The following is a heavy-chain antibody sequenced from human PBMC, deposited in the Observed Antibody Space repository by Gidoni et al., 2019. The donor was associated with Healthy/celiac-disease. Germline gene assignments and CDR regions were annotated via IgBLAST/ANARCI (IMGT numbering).Heavy chain of an antibody. CDR2: IDSGGST. Sequence: EVQLVESGGGLVQPGGSLRLSCAAPGFTVSSNYMSWVRQAPGQGREWVSVIDSGGSTYYADSGKGRFTITRHNSKNTLYLQMNSLRAEDTAVYYCARYAVEMATIEAFDIWGQGTMVTVSS. D-gene: IGHD5-12*01. J-gene: IGHJ3*02. V-gene: IGHV3-53*04. CDR1: GFTVSSNY. CDR3: ARYAVEMATIEAFDI.